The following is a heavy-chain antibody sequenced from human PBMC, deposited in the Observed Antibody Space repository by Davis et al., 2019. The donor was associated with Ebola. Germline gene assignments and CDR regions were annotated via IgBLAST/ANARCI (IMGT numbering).Heavy chain of an antibody. V-gene: IGHV5-51*01. CDR1: GYGFADYW. CDR3: ARQESLYGWSDY. Sequence: GESLKISCKGSGYGFADYWIAWVRQSPGKSLEWMGVIYAGDSDTRYSPSFEGQVTMSVDRYTTTAFLQWSSLRASDTAIYYCARQESLYGWSDYWGQGTLVTVSS. D-gene: IGHD2/OR15-2a*01. CDR2: IYAGDSDT. J-gene: IGHJ4*02.